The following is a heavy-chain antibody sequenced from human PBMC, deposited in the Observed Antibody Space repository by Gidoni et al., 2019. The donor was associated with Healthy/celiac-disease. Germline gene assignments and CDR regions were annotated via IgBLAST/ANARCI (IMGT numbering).Heavy chain of an antibody. Sequence: QVQLVESGGGVVQPGRSLRLSCAASGFTFSSYGMHWVRQAPGKGLEWVAVIWYDGSNKYYADSVKGRFTISRDNSKNTLYLQMNSLRAEDTAVYYCARDRGYYDSSGYYPSWDWYFDLWGRGTLVTVSS. J-gene: IGHJ2*01. CDR2: IWYDGSNK. CDR3: ARDRGYYDSSGYYPSWDWYFDL. V-gene: IGHV3-33*01. D-gene: IGHD3-22*01. CDR1: GFTFSSYG.